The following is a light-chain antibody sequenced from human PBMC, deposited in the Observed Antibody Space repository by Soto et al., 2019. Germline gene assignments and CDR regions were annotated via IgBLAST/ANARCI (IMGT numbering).Light chain of an antibody. CDR2: GAS. V-gene: IGKV3-15*01. CDR1: QSVSSN. J-gene: IGKJ4*01. CDR3: QKYGSLPLN. Sequence: IVMPQSPATLSVSPCSRAKLSVLASQSVSSNLAWYQQKPGQAPRLLIYGASTRATGIPARFSGSGSGTEFTLSISRLEPEDFAVYYCQKYGSLPLNFGRGTKVDIK.